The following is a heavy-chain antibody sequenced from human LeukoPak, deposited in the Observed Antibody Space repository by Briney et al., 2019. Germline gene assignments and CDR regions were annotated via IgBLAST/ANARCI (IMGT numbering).Heavy chain of an antibody. CDR1: GYTFTSYD. CDR3: ARDRLASEQAFLFSY. Sequence: ASVKVSCKASGYTFTSYDINWVRQATGQGLEWMGWINPNSGGTNYAQKFQGRVTMTRDTSISTAYMELSRLRSDDTAVYYCARDRLASEQAFLFSYWGQGTLVTVSS. CDR2: INPNSGGT. V-gene: IGHV1-2*02. D-gene: IGHD1/OR15-1a*01. J-gene: IGHJ4*02.